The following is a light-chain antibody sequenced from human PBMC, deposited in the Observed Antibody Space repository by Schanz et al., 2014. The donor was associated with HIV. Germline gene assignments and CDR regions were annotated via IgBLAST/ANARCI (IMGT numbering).Light chain of an antibody. J-gene: IGLJ3*02. CDR3: SSYTSSTRV. V-gene: IGLV2-14*03. CDR1: SSDVGGYNH. CDR2: DVS. Sequence: QSALTQPASVSGSPGQSITISCTGTSSDVGGYNHVCWYQQHPGKAPKLIIYDVSNRPSGVSNRFSGSKSGNTASLTISGLQAEDEADYYCSSYTSSTRVFGGGTKLTVL.